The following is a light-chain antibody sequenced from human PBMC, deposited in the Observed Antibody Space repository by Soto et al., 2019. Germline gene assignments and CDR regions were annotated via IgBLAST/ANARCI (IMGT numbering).Light chain of an antibody. Sequence: DIQMTQSPSSLSASVGDRVTITCRSSQSIFSYLSWYQQKPGTAPKLLIYGVNNLESGVPSRFSGSGSGTDFTLTISSLQPVDSETYYCQESYSEYAFTFGGGTRVEI. J-gene: IGKJ4*01. CDR2: GVN. V-gene: IGKV1-39*01. CDR3: QESYSEYAFT. CDR1: QSIFSY.